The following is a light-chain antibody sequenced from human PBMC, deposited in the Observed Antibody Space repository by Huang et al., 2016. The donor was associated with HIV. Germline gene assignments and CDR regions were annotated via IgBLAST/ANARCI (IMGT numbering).Light chain of an antibody. Sequence: EIQMTPSPSSLSASPGVRVTLSCRANQDIGNFLAWYQHKPGGVPRLLIYGASTLQAGVPSRCSGRGSGTDFTLTITSYQPDDVATYYCQRYDSAPRAFGQGTKVEI. J-gene: IGKJ1*01. V-gene: IGKV1-27*01. CDR1: QDIGNF. CDR2: GAS. CDR3: QRYDSAPRA.